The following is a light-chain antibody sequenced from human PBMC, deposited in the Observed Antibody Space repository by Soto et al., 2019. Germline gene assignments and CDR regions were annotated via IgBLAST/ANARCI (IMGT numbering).Light chain of an antibody. CDR3: MQALQTPNT. J-gene: IGKJ5*01. CDR1: QSLLYSDGDNY. Sequence: DTVMTQSPRALGATPVEPASISCRSSQSLLYSDGDNYLDWYLQKPGQSPQLLIYLASNRASGVPARFSGSGSGTYFTLNISRVEAEDVGLYYCMQALQTPNTFGQGTRLEIK. CDR2: LAS. V-gene: IGKV2-28*01.